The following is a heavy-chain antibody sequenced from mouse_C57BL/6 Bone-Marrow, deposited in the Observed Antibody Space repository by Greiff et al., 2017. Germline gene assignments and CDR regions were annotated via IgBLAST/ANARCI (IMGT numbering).Heavy chain of an antibody. CDR2: IYPRSGTT. J-gene: IGHJ3*01. CDR3: ARPDYGCVFAY. CDR1: GYTFTSYG. Sequence: QVQLQQSGPELARPGASVKLSCKASGYTFTSYGISWVKQRPGKGLEWLGEIYPRSGTTYYTAKFKGKDTLTADKSSSTAYMELRSLTAEDSAVYCCARPDYGCVFAYWGQGTLVTVSA. V-gene: IGHV1-81*01. D-gene: IGHD2-4*01.